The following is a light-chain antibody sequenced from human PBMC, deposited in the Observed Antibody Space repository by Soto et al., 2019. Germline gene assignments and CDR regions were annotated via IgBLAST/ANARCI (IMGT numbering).Light chain of an antibody. Sequence: EIVLTQSPGTLSLSPGEGATLSCRASQSVSSNYLAWYQQKPGQAPRLLIYGASSRATGIPDRFSGSGSGTDFTLTISRLEPEDFAVYYCQQYGSSRWTFGQGAKVDI. CDR3: QQYGSSRWT. J-gene: IGKJ1*01. CDR2: GAS. CDR1: QSVSSNY. V-gene: IGKV3-20*01.